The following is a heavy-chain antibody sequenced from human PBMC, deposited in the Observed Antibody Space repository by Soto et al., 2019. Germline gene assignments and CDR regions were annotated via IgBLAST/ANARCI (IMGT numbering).Heavy chain of an antibody. CDR1: GGTFSSYA. Sequence: QVQLVQSGAEVKKPGSSVKVSCKASGGTFSSYAISWVRQAPGQGLEWMGGIIPIFGTANYAQKFQGRVTITADESTTTAYMELISLRSAATAVSYCARASRYCSGGSCYFLPGIASWGPGTLVTVSS. CDR3: ARASRYCSGGSCYFLPGIAS. D-gene: IGHD2-15*01. CDR2: IIPIFGTA. J-gene: IGHJ4*02. V-gene: IGHV1-69*12.